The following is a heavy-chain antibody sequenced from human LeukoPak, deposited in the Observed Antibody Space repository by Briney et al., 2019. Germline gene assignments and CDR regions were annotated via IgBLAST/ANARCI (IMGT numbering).Heavy chain of an antibody. J-gene: IGHJ3*02. D-gene: IGHD6-13*01. CDR1: GFTFSGSP. V-gene: IGHV3-73*01. Sequence: GGSLRLSCVGSGFTFSGSPMHWVRQASGKGLEWVGRIRSKANNDATAYGASVKGRFTIPRDDSKNTAFLQMNSLKTEDTAVYYCSIHIAGQDIWGQGTMVTVSS. CDR2: IRSKANNDAT. CDR3: SIHIAGQDI.